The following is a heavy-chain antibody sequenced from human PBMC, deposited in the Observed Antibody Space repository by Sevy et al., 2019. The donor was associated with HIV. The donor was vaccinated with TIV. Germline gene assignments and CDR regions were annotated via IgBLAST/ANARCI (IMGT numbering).Heavy chain of an antibody. Sequence: GGSLRLSCSASGFTFSSYTMIWVRQAPGRGLEWVSASSGMGSYIYYADSVKDRFTISRDNAKNLLYLQMNSLRAEDTAVYYCARDHGYCSGGSCYSGGYWGQGTLVTVSS. CDR3: ARDHGYCSGGSCYSGGY. J-gene: IGHJ4*02. V-gene: IGHV3-21*06. CDR1: GFTFSSYT. CDR2: SSGMGSYI. D-gene: IGHD2-15*01.